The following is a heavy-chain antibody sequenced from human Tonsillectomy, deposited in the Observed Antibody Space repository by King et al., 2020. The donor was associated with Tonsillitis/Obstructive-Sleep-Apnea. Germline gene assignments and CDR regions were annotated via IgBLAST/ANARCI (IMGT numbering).Heavy chain of an antibody. Sequence: QLVQSGAEVKKPGASVKVSCKASGYTFTSYGISWVRQAPGQGLEWMGWISAYNGNTNYAQKVQGRVTMTKDTSTSTAYMELRSLRSDDTAVYYCARDWSSSVTSPLHFDYWGQGTLVTVSS. CDR3: ARDWSSSVTSPLHFDY. D-gene: IGHD4-17*01. CDR1: GYTFTSYG. J-gene: IGHJ4*02. V-gene: IGHV1-18*01. CDR2: ISAYNGNT.